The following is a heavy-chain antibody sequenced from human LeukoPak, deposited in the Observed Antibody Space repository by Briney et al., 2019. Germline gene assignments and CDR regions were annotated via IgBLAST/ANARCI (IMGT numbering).Heavy chain of an antibody. D-gene: IGHD2-2*01. J-gene: IGHJ4*02. V-gene: IGHV4-59*01. CDR1: GGSISRYY. CDR2: IYDSGST. Sequence: SETLSLTCTVSGGSISRYYWSWIRQPPGKGLEWIGYIYDSGSTDYNPSLKSRVTISVDTSKNQFSLKLNSVTAADTAVYYCARESCSTSCYGFDYWGQGTLVTVSS. CDR3: ARESCSTSCYGFDY.